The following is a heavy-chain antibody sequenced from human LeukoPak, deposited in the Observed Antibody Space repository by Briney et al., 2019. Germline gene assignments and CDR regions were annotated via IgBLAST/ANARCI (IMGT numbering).Heavy chain of an antibody. CDR1: GGSFSGYY. CDR3: ASVRKRSGWYPLDAFDI. Sequence: SETLSLTCAVYGGSFSGYYWGWIRQPPGKGLEWIGSIYYSGSTYYNPSLKSRVTISVDTSKNQFSLKLSSVTAADTAVYYCASVRKRSGWYPLDAFDIWGQGTMVTVSS. CDR2: IYYSGST. J-gene: IGHJ3*02. V-gene: IGHV4-34*01. D-gene: IGHD6-19*01.